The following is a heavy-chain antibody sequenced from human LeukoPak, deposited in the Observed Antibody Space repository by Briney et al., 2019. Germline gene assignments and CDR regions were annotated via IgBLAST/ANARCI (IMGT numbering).Heavy chain of an antibody. J-gene: IGHJ4*02. Sequence: PSQTLSLTCTVSGGSISSGGYYWSWIRQHPGKGLEWIGYIYYSGSTYYNPSLKSRVTISIDTSKSQFSLKLTTVTAADTAVYYCARGGGYCNSISCYFDYWGQGTLVTVSS. CDR1: GGSISSGGYY. CDR3: ARGGGYCNSISCYFDY. D-gene: IGHD2-2*01. CDR2: IYYSGST. V-gene: IGHV4-31*03.